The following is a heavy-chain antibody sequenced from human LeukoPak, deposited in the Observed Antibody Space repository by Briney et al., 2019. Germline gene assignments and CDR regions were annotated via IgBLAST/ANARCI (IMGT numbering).Heavy chain of an antibody. CDR1: GFTFSNAW. Sequence: GGSLRLSCAASGFTFSNAWMSWVRQAPGKGLGWVGRIKSKTDGGPTDYAAPVKGRFTISRDDSKNTLYLQMNSLKTEDTAVYYCAKGGLTVARTTFFDYWGQGTLVTVSS. D-gene: IGHD2/OR15-2a*01. V-gene: IGHV3-15*01. CDR3: AKGGLTVARTTFFDY. J-gene: IGHJ4*02. CDR2: IKSKTDGGPT.